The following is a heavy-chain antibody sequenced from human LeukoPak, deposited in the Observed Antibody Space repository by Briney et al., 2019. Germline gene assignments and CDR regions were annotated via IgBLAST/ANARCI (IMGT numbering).Heavy chain of an antibody. Sequence: GGSLRPSCAASGFTLSSYGMSWVRQAPGKGLGWVSAIIGSGGSTYYADSVKGRFTISRDKSKNTLYLQMNSLRAEDTAVYYCAMSICSSTSCHYNWGQGTLVTVSS. CDR2: IIGSGGST. CDR3: AMSICSSTSCHYN. J-gene: IGHJ4*02. V-gene: IGHV3-23*01. D-gene: IGHD2-2*01. CDR1: GFTLSSYG.